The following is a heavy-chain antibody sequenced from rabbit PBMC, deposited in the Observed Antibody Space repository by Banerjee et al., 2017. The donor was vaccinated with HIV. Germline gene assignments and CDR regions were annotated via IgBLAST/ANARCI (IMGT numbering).Heavy chain of an antibody. V-gene: IGHV1S45*01. CDR3: ARNLVSIVYATL. D-gene: IGHD6-1*01. CDR1: GFSFSSSYW. Sequence: QEQLVESGGGLVQPEGSLTLTCKASGFSFSSSYWICWVRQAPGKGLEWIACIYTGSGSTYYASWAKGRSTISKTSSTTVTLQMTSLTAADTATYFCARNLVSIVYATLWGQGTLVTVS. J-gene: IGHJ3*01. CDR2: IYTGSGST.